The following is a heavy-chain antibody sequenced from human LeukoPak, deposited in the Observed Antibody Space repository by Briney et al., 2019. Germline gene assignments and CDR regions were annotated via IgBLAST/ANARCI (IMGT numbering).Heavy chain of an antibody. CDR3: ARDRVGYCSSTSCYTTLDY. D-gene: IGHD2-2*02. CDR2: INWNGGST. CDR1: GFTFDDYG. Sequence: GGSLRLSCAASGFTFDDYGMSWVRQAPGKGLEWVSGINWNGGSTGYADSVKGRFTISRDNAKNSLYLQMTSLRAEDTALYYCARDRVGYCSSTSCYTTLDYWGQGTLVTVSS. J-gene: IGHJ4*02. V-gene: IGHV3-20*04.